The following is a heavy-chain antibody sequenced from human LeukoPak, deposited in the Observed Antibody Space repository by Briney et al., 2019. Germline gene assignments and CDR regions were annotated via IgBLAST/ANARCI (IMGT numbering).Heavy chain of an antibody. J-gene: IGHJ4*02. CDR2: ISGSGDST. Sequence: GGSLRLSCAASGFTFSSYAMSWVRQAPGKGLEWVSAISGSGDSTYYADSVKGRFTISRDNSKNTLYLQMNSLRAEDTAVYYCAKGNYGSGSLDYFDYWGQGTLVTVS. CDR1: GFTFSSYA. D-gene: IGHD3-10*01. CDR3: AKGNYGSGSLDYFDY. V-gene: IGHV3-23*01.